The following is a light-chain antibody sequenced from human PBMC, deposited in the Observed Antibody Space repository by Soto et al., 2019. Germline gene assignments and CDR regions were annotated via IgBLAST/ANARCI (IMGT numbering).Light chain of an antibody. CDR1: SSDVGSYNL. CDR2: EDS. J-gene: IGLJ2*01. CDR3: CSYAGRWV. V-gene: IGLV2-23*01. Sequence: QSVLTQPASVSGSPGQSITISCTGTSSDVGSYNLVSWYQQHPGKAPKLMIYEDSKRPSGVSNRFSGSKSGNTASLTISGLQAEDEADYYCCSYAGRWVFGGGTKVTVL.